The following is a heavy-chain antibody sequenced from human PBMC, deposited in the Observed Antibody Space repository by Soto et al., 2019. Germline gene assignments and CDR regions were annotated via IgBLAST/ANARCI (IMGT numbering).Heavy chain of an antibody. CDR2: MSGSSSTT. D-gene: IGHD1-7*01. V-gene: IGHV3-23*01. J-gene: IGHJ4*02. CDR1: GLTFSNYA. Sequence: EVRLLESGGGLVKPGGSLRLSCATSGLTFSNYAMSWVCQAPGGGLEWVSSMSGSSSTTYYADSPRGRFTISRDRSKNTLYLQMRSLRAEDTALYYCAKNQERELPRVIEFWGQGTLVNVSS. CDR3: AKNQERELPRVIEF.